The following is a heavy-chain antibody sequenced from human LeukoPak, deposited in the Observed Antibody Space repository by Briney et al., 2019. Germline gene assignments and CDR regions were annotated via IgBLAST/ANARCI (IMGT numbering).Heavy chain of an antibody. V-gene: IGHV3-23*01. Sequence: PGGSLRLSCAASGFTFSSYAMSWVRQAPGKGLEWVSAISGSGGSTYYADSVKGRFTISRDNSKNTLYLQMNSLRAEDTTVYYCAKDRSTLWFGEWHDAFDIWGQGTMVTVSS. J-gene: IGHJ3*02. D-gene: IGHD3-10*01. CDR2: ISGSGGST. CDR3: AKDRSTLWFGEWHDAFDI. CDR1: GFTFSSYA.